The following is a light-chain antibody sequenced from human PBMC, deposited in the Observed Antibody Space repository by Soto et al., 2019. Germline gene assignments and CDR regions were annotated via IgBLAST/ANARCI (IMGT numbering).Light chain of an antibody. J-gene: IGLJ2*01. Sequence: QSVLTQPPSASGTPGQRVTISCSGSSSNIGSNYVYWYQQLPGTVPQLLIYRNSERPSGVPDRFSGSKSGTSASLAISGLRSEDEADYYCAAWDDSLSGVVFGGWTKLTVL. V-gene: IGLV1-47*01. CDR1: SSNIGSNY. CDR3: AAWDDSLSGVV. CDR2: RNS.